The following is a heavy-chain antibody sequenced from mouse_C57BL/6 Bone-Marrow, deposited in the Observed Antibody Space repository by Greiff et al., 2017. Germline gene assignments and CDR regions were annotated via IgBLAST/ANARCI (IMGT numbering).Heavy chain of an antibody. CDR2: IYPNEGST. CDR1: GYTFPSYD. D-gene: IGHD2-3*01. J-gene: IGHJ4*01. Sequence: QVHVKQSGPELVKPGASVKLSCKASGYTFPSYDINWVKQRPGQGLEWIGWIYPNEGSTPYNETFPGKATLTVTTSSSTPYMELHSLTSEDSAVYFCARRIPLDGYYWAGARDDWGQGTSVTGSS. V-gene: IGHV1-85*01. CDR3: ARRIPLDGYYWAGARDD.